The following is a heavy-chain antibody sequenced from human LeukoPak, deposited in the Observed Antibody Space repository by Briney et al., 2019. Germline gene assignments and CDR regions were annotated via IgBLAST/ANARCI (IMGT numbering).Heavy chain of an antibody. V-gene: IGHV3-30*04. J-gene: IGHJ4*02. CDR2: ISYDGSNK. Sequence: GGSLRLSCAASGFTFSSYAMHWVRQAPGKGLEWVAVISYDGSNKYYADSVKGRFTISRDNSKNTLYLQMNSLRAEDTAVYYCARDLYYYDSSGYFDYWGQGTLVTVSS. D-gene: IGHD3-22*01. CDR1: GFTFSSYA. CDR3: ARDLYYYDSSGYFDY.